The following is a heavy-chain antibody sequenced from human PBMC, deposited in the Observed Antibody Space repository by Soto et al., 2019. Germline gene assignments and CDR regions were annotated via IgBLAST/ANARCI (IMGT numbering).Heavy chain of an antibody. CDR1: GFTFDDYA. V-gene: IGHV3-9*01. CDR3: AKDMAGYFKTFHY. CDR2: ITWNSGSI. D-gene: IGHD3-22*01. Sequence: EVQLVESGGDLVQPGRSLRLSCAASGFTFDDYAMHWVRQAPGKGLEWVSGITWNSGSIDYADSVKGRFTISRDNAKRSLYLQMNSLRPEDTALYYCAKDMAGYFKTFHYWGQGTLVTASS. J-gene: IGHJ4*02.